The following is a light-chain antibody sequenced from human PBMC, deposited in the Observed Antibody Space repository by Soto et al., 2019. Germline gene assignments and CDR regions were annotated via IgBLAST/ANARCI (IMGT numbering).Light chain of an antibody. CDR2: KAS. Sequence: DIQMTQSPSTLSGYVGDRVTITCRASHTISSWSARYQQNPRKVARLLIXKASTLKXGGPSRFSGSGSGTEFTLTNSRLPPDDFATYYCKHYNSYSEAFGQGTKV. V-gene: IGKV1-5*03. CDR3: KHYNSYSEA. CDR1: HTISSW. J-gene: IGKJ1*01.